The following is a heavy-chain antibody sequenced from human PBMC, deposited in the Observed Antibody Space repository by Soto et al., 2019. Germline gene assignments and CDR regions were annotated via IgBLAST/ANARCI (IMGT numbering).Heavy chain of an antibody. J-gene: IGHJ6*02. CDR3: ARGYSSSWYAGLNYYYGMDV. CDR1: GYTFTSYG. D-gene: IGHD6-13*01. CDR2: ISAYNGNT. V-gene: IGHV1-18*01. Sequence: QVQLVQSGAEVKKPGASVKVSCKASGYTFTSYGISWVRQAPGQGLEWMGWISAYNGNTNYAQKLQGRVTMTTDTSTSTAYMGLRSLRSDDTAVYYCARGYSSSWYAGLNYYYGMDVWGQGTTVTVSS.